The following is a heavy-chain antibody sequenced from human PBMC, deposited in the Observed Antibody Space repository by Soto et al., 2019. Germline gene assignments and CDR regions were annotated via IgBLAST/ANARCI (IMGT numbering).Heavy chain of an antibody. CDR2: IIPIFGTA. CDR1: GGTFSSYA. V-gene: IGHV1-69*01. CDR3: ARINRLPRSAMGRGYAFDI. J-gene: IGHJ3*02. D-gene: IGHD3-10*01. Sequence: QVQLVQSGAEVKKPGSSVKVSCKASGGTFSSYAISWVRQAPGQGLEWMGGIIPIFGTANYAQKFQGRVTITAEESTSTAYMELSSLRSEDTAVYYCARINRLPRSAMGRGYAFDIWGQGTMVTVSS.